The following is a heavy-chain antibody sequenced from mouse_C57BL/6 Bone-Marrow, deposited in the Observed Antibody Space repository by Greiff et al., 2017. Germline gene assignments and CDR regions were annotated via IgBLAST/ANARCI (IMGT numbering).Heavy chain of an antibody. CDR3: ARNGSSQYYFDY. D-gene: IGHD1-1*01. V-gene: IGHV1-72*01. CDR2: IDPNSGGT. Sequence: VKLQQPGAELVKPGASVKLSCKASGYTFTSYWMHWVKQRPGRGLELIGRIDPNSGGTKYNEKFKSKATLTVDKPSSTAYMQLSSLTSEDSAVYYCARNGSSQYYFDYWGQGTTLTVSS. CDR1: GYTFTSYW. J-gene: IGHJ2*01.